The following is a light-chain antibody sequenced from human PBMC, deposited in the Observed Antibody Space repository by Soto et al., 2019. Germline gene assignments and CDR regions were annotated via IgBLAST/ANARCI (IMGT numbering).Light chain of an antibody. Sequence: DIVWTQSPVPMTLSPGERATLSFRACQSVSNNYLAWYQQKPGQAPRLLICGASIRATGIPDRFSGSGSGTDFTLTISRLEPEDFAVYYCQQYGSSGTFGQGTKVDIK. CDR2: GAS. CDR1: QSVSNNY. CDR3: QQYGSSGT. J-gene: IGKJ1*01. V-gene: IGKV3-20*01.